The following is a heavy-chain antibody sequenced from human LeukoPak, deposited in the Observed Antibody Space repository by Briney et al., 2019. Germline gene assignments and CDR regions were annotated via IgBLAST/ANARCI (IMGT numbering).Heavy chain of an antibody. V-gene: IGHV4-39*07. CDR1: GGSISSSSYY. CDR2: IYYSGST. Sequence: SETLSLTCTVSGGSISSSSYYWGWIRQPPGKGLEWIGSIYYSGSTYYNPSLKSRVTISVDTSKNQFSLKLSSVTAADTAVYYCASQSRDGYNLRFDYWGQGTLVTVSS. D-gene: IGHD5-24*01. CDR3: ASQSRDGYNLRFDY. J-gene: IGHJ4*02.